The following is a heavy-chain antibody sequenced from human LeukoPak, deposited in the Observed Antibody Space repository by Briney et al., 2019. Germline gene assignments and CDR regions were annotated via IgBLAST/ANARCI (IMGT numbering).Heavy chain of an antibody. CDR3: AKTRYSNSEH. D-gene: IGHD4-11*01. Sequence: SGGSLRLSCAASGFTFSSYGMHWVRQAPGKGLEWVAFIRYDGSNKYYADSVKGRFTISRDNSKNTLYLQMNSLRAEDTAVYYCAKTRYSNSEHWGQGTLVTVSS. V-gene: IGHV3-30*02. CDR2: IRYDGSNK. J-gene: IGHJ4*02. CDR1: GFTFSSYG.